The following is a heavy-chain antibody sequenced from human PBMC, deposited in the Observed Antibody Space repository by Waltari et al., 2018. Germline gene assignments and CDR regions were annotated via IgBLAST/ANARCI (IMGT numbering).Heavy chain of an antibody. CDR2: INWNGGST. CDR1: GFTFDDYG. J-gene: IGHJ3*02. Sequence: EVQLVESGGGVVRPGGSLRLSCAASGFTFDDYGMSWVRQAPGKGLEWVSGINWNGGSTGYADSGNGRFTISRDNAKNALYLQMNRLRAEDTALYYCARDKTSNRYSSSWYSAFDIWGQGTMVTVSS. CDR3: ARDKTSNRYSSSWYSAFDI. V-gene: IGHV3-20*04. D-gene: IGHD6-13*01.